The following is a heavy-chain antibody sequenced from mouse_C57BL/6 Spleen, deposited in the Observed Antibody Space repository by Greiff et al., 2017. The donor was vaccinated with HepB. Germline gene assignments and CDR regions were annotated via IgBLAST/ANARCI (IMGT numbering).Heavy chain of an antibody. D-gene: IGHD1-1*01. V-gene: IGHV5-6*01. CDR2: ISSGGSYT. J-gene: IGHJ2*01. CDR1: GFTFSSYG. Sequence: EVKLMESGGDLVKPGGSLKLSCAASGFTFSSYGMSWVRQTPDKRLEWVATISSGGSYTYYPDSVKGRFTISRDNAKNNLYLQMSSLKSEDTAMYYCARQGYYCSSWDYFDYWGQGTTLTVSS. CDR3: ARQGYYCSSWDYFDY.